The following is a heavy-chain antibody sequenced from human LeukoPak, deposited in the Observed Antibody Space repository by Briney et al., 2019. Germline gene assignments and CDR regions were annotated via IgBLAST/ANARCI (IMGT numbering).Heavy chain of an antibody. V-gene: IGHV3-74*01. J-gene: IGHJ3*02. D-gene: IGHD3-9*01. CDR3: ARRSAATGAFDI. Sequence: GSLRLSCAASGFTFSSYWMHWVRHTPGKGLVWVSRIKSDGSTTDYADSVKGRFTISRDNAKKALYLQMNSLRADDTAVYYCARRSAATGAFDIWGQGTMVTVSP. CDR1: GFTFSSYW. CDR2: IKSDGSTT.